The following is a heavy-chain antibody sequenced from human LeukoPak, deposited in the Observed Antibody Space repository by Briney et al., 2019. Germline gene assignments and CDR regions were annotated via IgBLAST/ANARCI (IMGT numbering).Heavy chain of an antibody. D-gene: IGHD4-11*01. CDR1: GGTFSSYA. V-gene: IGHV1-69*04. Sequence: SVKVSCKASGGTFSSYAISWVRQAPGQGLEWMGRIIPILGIANCAQKFQGRVTITADKSTSTAYMELSSLRSEDTAVYYCARSPRFPLQPIDYWGQGTLVTVSS. CDR3: ARSPRFPLQPIDY. CDR2: IIPILGIA. J-gene: IGHJ4*02.